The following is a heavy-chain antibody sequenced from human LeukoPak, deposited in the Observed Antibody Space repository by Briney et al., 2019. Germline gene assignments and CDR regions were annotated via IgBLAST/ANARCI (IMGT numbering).Heavy chain of an antibody. J-gene: IGHJ6*02. V-gene: IGHV3-33*01. D-gene: IGHD5-18*01. CDR1: GFSFSSYG. Sequence: GGSLRLSCAASGFSFSSYGMHWVRQAPGKGLEWVAVIWFDGSKKYHADSVKDRFTISRDNSKSTLSLQMNSLRAEDTAVYYCARDPGGYSYGSGDGMDVWGQGTTVTVSS. CDR2: IWFDGSKK. CDR3: ARDPGGYSYGSGDGMDV.